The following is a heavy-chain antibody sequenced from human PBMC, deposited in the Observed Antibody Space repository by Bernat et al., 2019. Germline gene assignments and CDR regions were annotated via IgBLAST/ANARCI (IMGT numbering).Heavy chain of an antibody. CDR2: IKSKTDGGTT. J-gene: IGHJ6*02. CDR1: GFTFSNAW. D-gene: IGHD2-8*01. CDR3: TSLPPYVSGPYYCGMAV. Sequence: EVQLVESGGGLVKPGGSLRLSCAASGFTFSNAWMSWVRQAPGKGLEWVGRIKSKTDGGTTDYAAPVKGRITISRDDSKNTLYLQMNSLKTEDTAVYYCTSLPPYVSGPYYCGMAVWGQGTTVTVSS. V-gene: IGHV3-15*01.